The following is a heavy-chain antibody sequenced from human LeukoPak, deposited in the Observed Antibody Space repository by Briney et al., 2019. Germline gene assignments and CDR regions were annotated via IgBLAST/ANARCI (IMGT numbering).Heavy chain of an antibody. CDR3: ARLYSGSYFRHYYYYYMDV. D-gene: IGHD1-26*01. Sequence: GASVKVSCKASGYTFTSYYMHWVRQAPGQGLEWMGIINPSGGSTSYAQKFQGRVTMTRDMSTSTVYMELSSLRSEDTAVYYCARLYSGSYFRHYYYYYMDVWGKGTTVTVSS. CDR1: GYTFTSYY. J-gene: IGHJ6*03. CDR2: INPSGGST. V-gene: IGHV1-46*01.